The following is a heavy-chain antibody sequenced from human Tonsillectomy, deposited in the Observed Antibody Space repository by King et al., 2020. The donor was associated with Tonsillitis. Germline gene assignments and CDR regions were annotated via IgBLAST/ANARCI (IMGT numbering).Heavy chain of an antibody. CDR1: GGSISSSSYY. CDR2: VYYSGST. D-gene: IGHD3-3*01. J-gene: IGHJ4*02. V-gene: IGHV4-39*07. Sequence: QLQESGPGLVKPSETLSLTCTVSGGSISSSSYYWGWIRQPPGKGLEWIGSVYYSGSTYYNPSLKSRVTISVDTSKNQFSLKLSSVTAADTAVYYCARAILYDFWSGSYLHDYCGQGTLVTVSS. CDR3: ARAILYDFWSGSYLHDY.